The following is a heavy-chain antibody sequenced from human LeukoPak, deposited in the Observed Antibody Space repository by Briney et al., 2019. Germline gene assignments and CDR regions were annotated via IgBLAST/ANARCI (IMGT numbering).Heavy chain of an antibody. Sequence: SETLSLTCTVSGGSISSSNYYWGWIRQPPGKGLEWIGSIYYSGSTYYNPSLKSRVTVSVDTSKNQFSLKLSSVTAADTAVYYCARSFYYYGSGSYYNGAFDIWGQGTMVTVSS. J-gene: IGHJ3*02. CDR1: GGSISSSNYY. V-gene: IGHV4-39*07. CDR2: IYYSGST. D-gene: IGHD3-10*01. CDR3: ARSFYYYGSGSYYNGAFDI.